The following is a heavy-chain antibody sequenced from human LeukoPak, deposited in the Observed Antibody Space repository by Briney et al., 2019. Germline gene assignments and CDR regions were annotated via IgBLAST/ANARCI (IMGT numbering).Heavy chain of an antibody. Sequence: PGESLRLSCAASGFTFSSYSMNWVRQAPGKGLEWVSSISSSSSYIYYADSVKGRFTISRDNAKNSLYLQMNSLRAEDTAVYYCARDESYYYYYMDVWGKGTTVTVSS. V-gene: IGHV3-21*01. CDR1: GFTFSSYS. J-gene: IGHJ6*03. CDR2: ISSSSSYI. CDR3: ARDESYYYYYMDV.